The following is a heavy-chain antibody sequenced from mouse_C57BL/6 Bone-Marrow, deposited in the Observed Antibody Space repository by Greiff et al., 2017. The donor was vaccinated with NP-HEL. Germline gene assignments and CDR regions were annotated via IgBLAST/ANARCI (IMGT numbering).Heavy chain of an antibody. D-gene: IGHD2-3*01. J-gene: IGHJ2*01. CDR1: GYTFTDYY. CDR2: INPYNGGT. V-gene: IGHV1-19*01. CDR3: ARRLLWY. Sequence: VHVKQSGPVLVKPGASVKMSCKASGYTFTDYYMNWVKQSHGKSLEWIGVINPYNGGTSYNQKFKGKATLTVDKSSSTAYMELNSLTSEDSAVYYCARRLLWYWGQGTTLTVSS.